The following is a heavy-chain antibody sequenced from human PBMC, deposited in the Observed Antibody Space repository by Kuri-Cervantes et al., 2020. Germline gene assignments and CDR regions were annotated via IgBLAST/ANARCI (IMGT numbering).Heavy chain of an antibody. CDR1: GGSISSSSYY. Sequence: SETLSLTCTVSGGSISSSSYYWGWIRQPPGKGLEWIGSIYYSGSTYYNPSLKSRVTISVDTSKNQFSLKLSSVTAADTAVYYCATIVLRFCFDYWGQGTLVTVSS. J-gene: IGHJ4*02. CDR2: IYYSGST. D-gene: IGHD3-3*01. V-gene: IGHV4-39*01. CDR3: ATIVLRFCFDY.